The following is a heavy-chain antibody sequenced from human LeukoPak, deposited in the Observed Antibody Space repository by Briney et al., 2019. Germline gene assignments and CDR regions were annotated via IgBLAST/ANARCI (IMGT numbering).Heavy chain of an antibody. J-gene: IGHJ4*02. V-gene: IGHV3-53*01. CDR2: ISRGGST. CDR3: ARGSDVYYFDY. CDR1: GFTVSSSY. Sequence: GGSLRLSCAASGFTVSSSYMNWVRRAPGKGLEWVSVISRGGSTYYADSVKGRFTISRDSSENTLYLQMDSLRAEDTAVYYCARGSDVYYFDYWGQGALVTVSS.